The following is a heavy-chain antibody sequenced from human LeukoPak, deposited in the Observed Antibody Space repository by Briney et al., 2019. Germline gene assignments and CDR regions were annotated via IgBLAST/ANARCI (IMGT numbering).Heavy chain of an antibody. CDR1: GFTFSNSG. CDR3: AKDADLSYWSASPPY. CDR2: IQYDGSNN. Sequence: GGSLRLSCTASGFTFSNSGMHWVRQAPGKGLEWVAFIQYDGSNNYFADSVKGRFTISRDNSRNTLYLHMNNLRTEDTAVYYCAKDADLSYWSASPPYWGQGTQVTVSS. V-gene: IGHV3-30*02. D-gene: IGHD3-3*01. J-gene: IGHJ4*02.